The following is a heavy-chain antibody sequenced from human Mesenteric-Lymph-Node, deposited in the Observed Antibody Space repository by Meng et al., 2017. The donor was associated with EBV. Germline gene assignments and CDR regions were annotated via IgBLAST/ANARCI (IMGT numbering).Heavy chain of an antibody. CDR3: ARRPWSLYYYFDY. CDR2: FYYSENT. Sequence: QLLESGPGLVQPSETLSLTCTVSGGSISSSSYYWGWIRQPPGKGLEWIGDFYYSENTYYNPSLKSRVTISVDTSKNQFSLKLSSVTAADTAVYYCARRPWSLYYYFDYWGPGTLVTVSS. J-gene: IGHJ4*02. CDR1: GGSISSSSYY. D-gene: IGHD1-26*01. V-gene: IGHV4-39*07.